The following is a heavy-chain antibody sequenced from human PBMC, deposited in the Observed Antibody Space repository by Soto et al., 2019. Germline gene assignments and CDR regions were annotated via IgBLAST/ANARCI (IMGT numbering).Heavy chain of an antibody. V-gene: IGHV4-38-2*01. CDR1: GDSISSGHY. Sequence: SETLSLTCVVSGDSISSGHYWGWIRQPPGKGLEWLGSISYGGRTYFNPSLLSRSTMSVDTTKNQISVKLSSLTAADTAVYYCTRMAGYCSGGSCHRPDYWGQGTLVTVSS. J-gene: IGHJ4*02. CDR2: ISYGGRT. D-gene: IGHD2-15*01. CDR3: TRMAGYCSGGSCHRPDY.